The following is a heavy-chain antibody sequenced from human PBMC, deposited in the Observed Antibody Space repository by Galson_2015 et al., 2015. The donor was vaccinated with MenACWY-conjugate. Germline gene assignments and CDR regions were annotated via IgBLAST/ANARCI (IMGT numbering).Heavy chain of an antibody. CDR3: TRLEVARLD. J-gene: IGHJ4*02. Sequence: SLRLSCAASGFTFSGSAMHWVRQASGKGLEWVGRIRSKANSYATAYAASVKGRFTISRDDSKNTAYLQMNSLKTEDTAVYYCTRLEVARLDWGQGTLVTVSS. V-gene: IGHV3-73*01. CDR2: IRSKANSYAT. CDR1: GFTFSGSA. D-gene: IGHD2-15*01.